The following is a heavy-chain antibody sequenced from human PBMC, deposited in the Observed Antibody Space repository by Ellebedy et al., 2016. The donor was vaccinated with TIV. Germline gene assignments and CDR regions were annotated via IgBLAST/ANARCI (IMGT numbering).Heavy chain of an antibody. CDR2: INPSGGST. CDR1: GYTFASYY. J-gene: IGHJ4*02. Sequence: AASVKVSCKASGYTFASYYIHWVRQAPGQGLEWMGIINPSGGSTSYAQKFQGRVTMTEDTSTDTAYMELSSLRSEDTAVYYCARGSAEGRAFDYWGQGTLVTVSS. CDR3: ARGSAEGRAFDY. D-gene: IGHD3-10*01. V-gene: IGHV1-46*01.